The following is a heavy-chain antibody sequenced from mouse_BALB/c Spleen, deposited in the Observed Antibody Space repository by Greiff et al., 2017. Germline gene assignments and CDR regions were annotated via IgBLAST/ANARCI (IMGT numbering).Heavy chain of an antibody. CDR3: AREGGSSNWYFDV. CDR2: IWGDGST. J-gene: IGHJ1*01. CDR1: GFSLTGYG. V-gene: IGHV2-6-7*01. D-gene: IGHD1-1*01. Sequence: VQLQESGPGLVSPSQSLSITCTVSGFSLTGYGVNWVRQPPGKGLEWLGMIWGDGSTDYNSALKSRLSISKDNSKSQVFLKMNSLQTDDTARYYCAREGGSSNWYFDVWGAGTTVTVSS.